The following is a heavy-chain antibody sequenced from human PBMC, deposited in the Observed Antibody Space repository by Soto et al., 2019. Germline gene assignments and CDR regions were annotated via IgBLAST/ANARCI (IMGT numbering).Heavy chain of an antibody. V-gene: IGHV1-69*02. D-gene: IGHD2-21*01. CDR2: IIPIQGKA. CDR1: GGSFTSYS. Sequence: QVQLVQSGAELKKPGSSVKVSCEASGGSFTSYSFTWVRQAPGQGLEWMGRIIPIQGKANYALKFQDRVTITDDRSTRTVYMELTSLRPEDTAVYFCAKSLLFVDHGYMDVWGKGTTVTVSS. CDR3: AKSLLFVDHGYMDV. J-gene: IGHJ6*03.